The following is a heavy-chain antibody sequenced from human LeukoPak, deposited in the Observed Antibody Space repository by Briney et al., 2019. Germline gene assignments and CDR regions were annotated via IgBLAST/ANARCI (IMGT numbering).Heavy chain of an antibody. Sequence: SETLSLTCTVSGYSISSGYYWGWIRQPPGKGLEWIGNIYHSGSTYYNPSLKSRVTISVDTSKNQFSLKLSSVTAADTAVYYCARADATDTSPSYYYMDVWGKGTTVTVSS. CDR1: GYSISSGYY. D-gene: IGHD5-18*01. J-gene: IGHJ6*03. V-gene: IGHV4-38-2*02. CDR3: ARADATDTSPSYYYMDV. CDR2: IYHSGST.